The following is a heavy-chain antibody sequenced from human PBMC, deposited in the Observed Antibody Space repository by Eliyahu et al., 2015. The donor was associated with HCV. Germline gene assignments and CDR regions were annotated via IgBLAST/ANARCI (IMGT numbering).Heavy chain of an antibody. CDR3: ARFRNREFQH. D-gene: IGHD1-14*01. V-gene: IGHV4-59*01. CDR1: GGSISSYY. Sequence: QVQLQESGPGLVKPSETLSLTCTVSGGSISSYYWSWIRQPPGKGLEWIGYIYYSGSTNYNPSLKSRVTISVDTSKNQFSLKLSSVTAADTAVYYCARFRNREFQHWGQGTLVTVSS. J-gene: IGHJ1*01. CDR2: IYYSGST.